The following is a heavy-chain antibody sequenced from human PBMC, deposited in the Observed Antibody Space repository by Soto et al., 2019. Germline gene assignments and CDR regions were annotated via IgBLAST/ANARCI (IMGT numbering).Heavy chain of an antibody. Sequence: PGGSLRLSCVASGFFFRDFGMHWVRQAPGKGLEWVSVIWYDGSNKYYADSVKGRFTISRDNSKNTLYLQMNSLRAEDTAVYYCARDRLNYYYGMDVWGQGTTVTVSS. J-gene: IGHJ6*02. CDR3: ARDRLNYYYGMDV. CDR1: GFFFRDFG. V-gene: IGHV3-33*01. CDR2: IWYDGSNK. D-gene: IGHD2-21*02.